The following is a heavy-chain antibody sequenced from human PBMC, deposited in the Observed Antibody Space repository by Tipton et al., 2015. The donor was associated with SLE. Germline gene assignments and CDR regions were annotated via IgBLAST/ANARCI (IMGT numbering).Heavy chain of an antibody. CDR2: IKQDGSEK. V-gene: IGHV3-7*01. J-gene: IGHJ4*02. CDR3: GRGGGGRPKGVGPFDY. CDR1: GFTFSSYW. D-gene: IGHD3-10*01. Sequence: SLRLSCAASGFTFSSYWMSWVRQAPGKGLEWVANIKQDGSEKYYVDSVKGRFTISRDNAKNSLYLQMNSLRAEDTAVYYCGRGGGGRPKGVGPFDYWGQGTLVTVSS.